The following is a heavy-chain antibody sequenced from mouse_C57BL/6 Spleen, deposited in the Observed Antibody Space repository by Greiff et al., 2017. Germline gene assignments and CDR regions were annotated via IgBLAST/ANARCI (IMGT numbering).Heavy chain of an antibody. V-gene: IGHV1-81*01. CDR1: GYTFTSYG. CDR2: IYPRSGNT. Sequence: VQRVESGAELARPGASVKLSCKASGYTFTSYGISWVKQRTGQGLEWIGEIYPRSGNTYYNEKFKGKATLTADKSSSTAYMELRSLTSEDSAVYFCARYGLRSSLDYWGQGTTLTVSS. D-gene: IGHD2-4*01. J-gene: IGHJ2*01. CDR3: ARYGLRSSLDY.